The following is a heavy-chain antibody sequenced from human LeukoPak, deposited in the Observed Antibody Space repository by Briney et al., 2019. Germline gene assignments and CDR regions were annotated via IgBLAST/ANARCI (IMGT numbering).Heavy chain of an antibody. V-gene: IGHV4-61*02. CDR3: ARGDESPPIIWFDP. CDR1: GGSISSGTYY. J-gene: IGHJ5*02. CDR2: IYTSGST. Sequence: SETLSLTCTVSGGSISSGTYYWSWIRQPAGKGLEWIGRIYTSGSTNYNPSLKSRVTISVDTSKNQFSLKLSSVTAADTAVYYCARGDESPPIIWFDPWGQGTLVTVSS.